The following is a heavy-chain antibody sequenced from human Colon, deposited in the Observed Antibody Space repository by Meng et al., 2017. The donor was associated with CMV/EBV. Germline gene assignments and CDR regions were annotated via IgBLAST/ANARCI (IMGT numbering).Heavy chain of an antibody. D-gene: IGHD3-16*01. CDR2: IYPADSDT. CDR1: GFSCRDHW. V-gene: IGHV5-51*01. CDR3: TRGGLADFDF. J-gene: IGHJ4*02. Sequence: IACKGSGFSCRDHWSAWVRQTPGKGLEWIRIIYPADSDTRYSPSFQGHVTISADKSINTAYLQWSSLKASDTAMYYCTRGGLADFDFWGQGTLVTVSS.